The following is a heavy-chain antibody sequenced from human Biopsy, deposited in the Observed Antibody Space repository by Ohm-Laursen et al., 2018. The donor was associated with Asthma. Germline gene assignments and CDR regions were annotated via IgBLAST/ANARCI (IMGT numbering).Heavy chain of an antibody. CDR2: ISYDGSSI. CDR3: AREGVAGTHIED. Sequence: SLRLSCAASRFTYEMHWVRQAPGKGLEWVADISYDGSSIYYADSVKGRFTISRDNSKNTLSLQMNSLTAEDTAVYYCAREGVAGTHIEDWGQGTLVTVSS. V-gene: IGHV3-30-3*01. CDR1: RFTYE. J-gene: IGHJ4*02. D-gene: IGHD6-19*01.